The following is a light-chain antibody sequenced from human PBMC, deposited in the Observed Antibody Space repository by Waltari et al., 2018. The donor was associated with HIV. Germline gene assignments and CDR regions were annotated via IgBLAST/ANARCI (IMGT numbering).Light chain of an antibody. Sequence: QSQLTQPTTSSGAPGPRVTISCTGSSSNLAHAHHLQWSQQVPETAPKLLIHGNTNRPSGLPDRFSCSKSGTSASLAITGLQAEDEADYYCQSYDNSLGIVFGSGTKVTVL. CDR1: SSNLAHAHH. CDR3: QSYDNSLGIV. V-gene: IGLV1-40*01. CDR2: GNT. J-gene: IGLJ1*01.